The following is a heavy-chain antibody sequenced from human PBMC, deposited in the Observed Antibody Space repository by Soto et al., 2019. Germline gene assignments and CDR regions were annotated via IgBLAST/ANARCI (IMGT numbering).Heavy chain of an antibody. CDR2: IYYSGST. V-gene: IGHV4-59*01. Sequence: QVQLQESGPGLVKPSETLSLTCTVSGGSISSYYWSWIWQPPGKGLEWIGYIYYSGSTNYNPSLEVRVTKSVDTSKNQFSLKLGSVGAADTGVYLCARAWGGWADYWGQGTLVTVSS. J-gene: IGHJ4*02. CDR3: ARAWGGWADY. D-gene: IGHD3-16*01. CDR1: GGSISSYY.